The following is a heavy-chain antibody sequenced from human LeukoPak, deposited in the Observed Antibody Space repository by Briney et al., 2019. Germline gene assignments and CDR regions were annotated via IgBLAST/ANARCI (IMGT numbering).Heavy chain of an antibody. Sequence: GGSLRLSCAASGFTFSDYAMNWVRQAPGGGLEWVSGISVSGDTTYYADSVKGRFTISRDNSKNTLYLQMDSLRGEDTAIYYCAKTIGTAMVPEGFNYWGQGALVTVSS. J-gene: IGHJ4*02. CDR1: GFTFSDYA. CDR3: AKTIGTAMVPEGFNY. CDR2: ISVSGDTT. D-gene: IGHD5-18*01. V-gene: IGHV3-23*01.